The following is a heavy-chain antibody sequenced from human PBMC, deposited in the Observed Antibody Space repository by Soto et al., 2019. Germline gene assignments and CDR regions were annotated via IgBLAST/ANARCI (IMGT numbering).Heavy chain of an antibody. V-gene: IGHV3-9*01. Sequence: EVQLVESGGGLVQPGRSLRLSCAASGFTFDAYAMHWVRQAPGKGLEWVSGISWNSGSIGYADSVKGRFTISRDNAKNSLYLQMNSLRAEDTALYYCAKVPYDYGGNWYFDLWGRGTLVTVSS. D-gene: IGHD4-17*01. J-gene: IGHJ2*01. CDR2: ISWNSGSI. CDR3: AKVPYDYGGNWYFDL. CDR1: GFTFDAYA.